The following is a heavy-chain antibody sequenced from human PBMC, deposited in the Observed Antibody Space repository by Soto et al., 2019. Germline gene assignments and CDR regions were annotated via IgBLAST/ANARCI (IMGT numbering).Heavy chain of an antibody. CDR1: AASFSKYY. CDR3: SRAVGGFTYGYPDY. CDR2: IDWADDK. J-gene: IGHJ4*02. Sequence: TLSLTCTVSAASFSKYYWSWIRQPPGKGLEWLALIDWADDKYYRTSLKTRLTISKDTSKNQVVLTMTNVEPVDTATYFCSRAVGGFTYGYPDYWGQGTLVTVSS. D-gene: IGHD5-18*01. V-gene: IGHV2-70*18.